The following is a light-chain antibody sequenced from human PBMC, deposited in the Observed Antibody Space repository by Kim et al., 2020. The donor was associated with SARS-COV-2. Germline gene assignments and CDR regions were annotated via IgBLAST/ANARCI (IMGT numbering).Light chain of an antibody. CDR2: DAS. CDR1: QSVRTY. V-gene: IGKV3-11*01. J-gene: IGKJ4*01. CDR3: QQRSDWPPA. Sequence: LSPGERTALSGRASQSVRTYLDWYQQKPGQAPRLLIYDASSRATGIPARFSGSGSGTDFTLTIDSLEPEDFAVYYCQQRSDWPPAFGGGTKVDIK.